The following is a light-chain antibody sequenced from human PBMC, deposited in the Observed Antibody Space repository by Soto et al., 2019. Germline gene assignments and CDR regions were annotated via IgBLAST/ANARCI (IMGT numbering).Light chain of an antibody. Sequence: YEITKPPSVLVAAGRAARVSRCGRNIVGYNVQWYEQKPGQARVLVVYDDDVRPSGIPERFSGSNSGNTATLTISRVEAGDEADYYCQILDSDSDHYVIGSGTKITVL. V-gene: IGLV3-21*02. CDR3: QILDSDSDHYV. J-gene: IGLJ1*01. CDR1: NIVGYN. CDR2: DDD.